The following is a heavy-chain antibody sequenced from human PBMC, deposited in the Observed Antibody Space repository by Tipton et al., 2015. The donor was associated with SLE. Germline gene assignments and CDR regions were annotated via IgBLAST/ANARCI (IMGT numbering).Heavy chain of an antibody. J-gene: IGHJ4*02. CDR2: LYHTGST. V-gene: IGHV4-38-2*01. CDR3: ARLSSGTGDFEH. D-gene: IGHD7-27*01. Sequence: PGLVKPSETLSLTCGVSGYSISSGYYWGWVRQPPGKGLEWIGSLYHTGSTYYNPSLKSRVTLSIDTSRNQFSLKMSSVTAADTAMYYCARLSSGTGDFEHWGQGTLVVVSS. CDR1: GYSISSGYY.